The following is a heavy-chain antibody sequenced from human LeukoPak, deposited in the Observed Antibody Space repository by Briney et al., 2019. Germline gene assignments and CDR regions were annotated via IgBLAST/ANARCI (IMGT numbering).Heavy chain of an antibody. J-gene: IGHJ1*01. D-gene: IGHD3-22*01. V-gene: IGHV1-24*01. CDR1: GYTLTELS. CDR3: SGYYLTTGSPTEYFQH. Sequence: RASVKVSCKASGYTLTELSMHWVRQAPGKGLEWMGGFDPEDGETIYAQKFQGRVTMTEDTSTDTAYMELSSLRSEDTAVYYCSGYYLTTGSPTEYFQHWGQGTLVTVSS. CDR2: FDPEDGET.